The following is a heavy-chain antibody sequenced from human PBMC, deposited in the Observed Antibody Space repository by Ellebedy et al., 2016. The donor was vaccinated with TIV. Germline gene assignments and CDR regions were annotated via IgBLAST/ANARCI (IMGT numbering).Heavy chain of an antibody. Sequence: MPSETLSLTCTVSGDSITSSTYLWGWIRQPPGKGLEWIATIHDRGTTYYNPSLNSRVTISIYKSNNQFSLKLTSLTAADTAVYYCVRGADYGDYRACFDPWGQGIPVTVSS. CDR1: GDSITSSTYL. CDR3: VRGADYGDYRACFDP. J-gene: IGHJ5*02. D-gene: IGHD4-17*01. V-gene: IGHV4-39*07. CDR2: IHDRGTT.